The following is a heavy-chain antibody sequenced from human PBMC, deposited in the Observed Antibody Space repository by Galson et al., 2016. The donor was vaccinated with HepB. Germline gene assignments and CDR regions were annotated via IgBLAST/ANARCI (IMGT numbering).Heavy chain of an antibody. V-gene: IGHV1-18*03. CDR2: ISAESGNT. CDR3: ARDRDAALDL. CDR1: GYTFIDNG. Sequence: SVKVSCKASGYTFIDNGISWVRQAPGKGLEWMGWISAESGNTNYAQKFQFRVTLTKDTSARTVYMELRNLRSDDMAVYYCARDRDAALDLWGQGALVTVS. J-gene: IGHJ5*02. D-gene: IGHD6-13*01.